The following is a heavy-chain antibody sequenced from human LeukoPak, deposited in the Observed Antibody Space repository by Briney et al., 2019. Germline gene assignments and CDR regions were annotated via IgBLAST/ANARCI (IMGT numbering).Heavy chain of an antibody. CDR2: IYYSGST. V-gene: IGHV4-59*08. Sequence: SETLSLTCTVSGGSISSYYWSWIRQPAGKGLEWIGYIYYSGSTNYNPSLKSRVTISVDTSKNQFSLKLSSVTAADTAVYYCARQGDSSGWYGFSWFDPWGQGTLVTVSS. D-gene: IGHD6-19*01. CDR1: GGSISSYY. CDR3: ARQGDSSGWYGFSWFDP. J-gene: IGHJ5*02.